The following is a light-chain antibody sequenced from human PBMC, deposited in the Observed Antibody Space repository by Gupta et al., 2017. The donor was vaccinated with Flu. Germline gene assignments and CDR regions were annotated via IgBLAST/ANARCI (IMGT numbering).Light chain of an antibody. J-gene: IGKJ2*01. Sequence: ARSTIQCRASQGINTCLEWYQQKAGKAPRVLIYKASTRKSGVPERFSGSGSGTEFTLTISGLQPEDFGGYYCQQGDNCPIAFGQGTKVEIK. V-gene: IGKV1-5*03. CDR2: KAS. CDR1: QGINTC. CDR3: QQGDNCPIA.